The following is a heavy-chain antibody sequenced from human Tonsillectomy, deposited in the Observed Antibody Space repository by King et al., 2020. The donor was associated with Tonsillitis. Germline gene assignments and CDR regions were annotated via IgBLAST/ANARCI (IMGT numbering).Heavy chain of an antibody. Sequence: QLVQSGGGVVQPGGSVRLSCAASGFTFRSYAMHWVRQAPGKGLEWVSFIRFDGTNKYYADSVKGRFTISRDTSKNTLYLQMNSLRTEDTAVYYCAKDRSSGWDPMNYFDYWGQGTLVTVSS. V-gene: IGHV3-30*02. CDR3: AKDRSSGWDPMNYFDY. D-gene: IGHD6-19*01. CDR2: IRFDGTNK. J-gene: IGHJ4*02. CDR1: GFTFRSYA.